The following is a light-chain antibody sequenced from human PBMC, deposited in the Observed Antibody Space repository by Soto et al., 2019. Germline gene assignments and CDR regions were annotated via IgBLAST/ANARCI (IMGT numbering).Light chain of an antibody. Sequence: QSALTQPPSASGSPGQSFTVSCTVTSSDVGGYNYVSWYQQHPGKAPKLMIYEVSKRPSGVPDRFSGSKSGNTASLTVSGLQAEDEADYYCSSYAGSNNPYVFGTGTKVTVL. CDR3: SSYAGSNNPYV. V-gene: IGLV2-8*01. J-gene: IGLJ1*01. CDR1: SSDVGGYNY. CDR2: EVS.